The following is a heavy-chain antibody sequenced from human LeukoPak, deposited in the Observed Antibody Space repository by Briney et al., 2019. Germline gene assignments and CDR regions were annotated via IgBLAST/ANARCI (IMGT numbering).Heavy chain of an antibody. CDR2: ISWNSGSI. Sequence: PGRSLRLSCAASGFTFDDYAMHWVRHAPGKGLEWVSGISWNSGSISYADSVKGRFTISRDNAKNSLYLQMNSLRAEDTALYYCAKGVAGTFDYWGQGTLVTVSS. CDR1: GFTFDDYA. J-gene: IGHJ4*02. V-gene: IGHV3-9*01. CDR3: AKGVAGTFDY. D-gene: IGHD6-19*01.